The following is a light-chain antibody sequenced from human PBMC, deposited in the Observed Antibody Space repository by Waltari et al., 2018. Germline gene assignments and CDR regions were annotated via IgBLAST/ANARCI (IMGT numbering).Light chain of an antibody. CDR2: MGS. V-gene: IGKV2-30*02. CDR3: MQSTHWPPWT. CDR1: ERLVHTDGNIY. J-gene: IGKJ1*01. Sequence: DVVMTQSPLSLPVTLGQPAYISCRSSERLVHTDGNIYLHWFQQRPGQSPRRLIYMGSQRDSGVPDRFSGSGAGTDFTLKSSRVEAEDVGIYYCMQSTHWPPWTFGQGTKVEIK.